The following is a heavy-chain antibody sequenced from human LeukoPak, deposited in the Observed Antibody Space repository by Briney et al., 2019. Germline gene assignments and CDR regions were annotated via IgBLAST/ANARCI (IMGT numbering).Heavy chain of an antibody. CDR3: ARHRQQLVPVDY. Sequence: GESLKISGKGFGSGFTSYWFGWVRQMPGKGLGWLGIIYPGDSDTRYSPSFQGQVTISADKSISTAYLQWSSLKATDTAMYYCARHRQQLVPVDYWGQGTLVTVSS. D-gene: IGHD6-13*01. J-gene: IGHJ4*02. CDR2: IYPGDSDT. CDR1: GSGFTSYW. V-gene: IGHV5-51*01.